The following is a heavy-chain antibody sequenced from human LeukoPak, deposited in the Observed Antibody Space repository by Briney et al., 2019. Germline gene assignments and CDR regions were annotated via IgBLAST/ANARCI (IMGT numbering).Heavy chain of an antibody. CDR2: IIPIFGTA. CDR3: ARAAAAGRWFDP. V-gene: IGHV1-69*06. CDR1: GGTFSSYA. J-gene: IGHJ5*02. Sequence: ASVKVSCKASGGTFSSYAISWVRQAPGQGLEWMGGIIPIFGTANYAQKFQGRVTITADKSTSTAYMELSSLRSEDTAVYYCARAAAAGRWFDPWGQGTLVTVSS. D-gene: IGHD6-13*01.